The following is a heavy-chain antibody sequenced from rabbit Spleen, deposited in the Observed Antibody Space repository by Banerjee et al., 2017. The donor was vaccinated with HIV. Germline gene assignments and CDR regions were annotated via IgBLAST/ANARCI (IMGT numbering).Heavy chain of an antibody. D-gene: IGHD1-1*01. Sequence: LEESGGGLVKPGGTLTLTCTVSGFSFSSSWICWVRQAPGKGLEWIACIDTSDGDTDYANWPKGRFTMSKASSTTVTLQMTSLTAADTATYFCARNYVNVFDPWGPGTLVTVS. J-gene: IGHJ2*01. CDR3: ARNYVNVFDP. CDR1: GFSFSSSW. V-gene: IGHV1S45*01. CDR2: IDTSDGDT.